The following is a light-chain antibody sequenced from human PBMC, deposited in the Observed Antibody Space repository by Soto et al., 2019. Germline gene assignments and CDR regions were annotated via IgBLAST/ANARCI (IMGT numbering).Light chain of an antibody. CDR3: ISYVGSNSVV. J-gene: IGLJ2*01. CDR1: SSDVGGNKF. Sequence: QSALTQPPSASGSPGQSVTISCTGTSSDVGGNKFVSWYQQHPGKAPKLMIYDVSERPSGVPDRFSGSKSGNTASLTVSGLQADDEADYYCISYVGSNSVVFGGGTKLTVL. CDR2: DVS. V-gene: IGLV2-8*01.